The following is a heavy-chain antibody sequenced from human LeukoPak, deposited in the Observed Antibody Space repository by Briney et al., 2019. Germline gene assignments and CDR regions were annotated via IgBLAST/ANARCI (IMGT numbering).Heavy chain of an antibody. D-gene: IGHD2-2*01. CDR3: ARDKVDIDY. CDR1: GFTFSSYW. Sequence: GGSLRLSCAASGFTFSSYWMSWVRPAPGKGLEWVANIKQDGSEKYYVDSVKGRFTISRDNPKNSLYLQMTSLRAEDTAVYYCARDKVDIDYWGQGTLVTVSS. V-gene: IGHV3-7*01. J-gene: IGHJ4*02. CDR2: IKQDGSEK.